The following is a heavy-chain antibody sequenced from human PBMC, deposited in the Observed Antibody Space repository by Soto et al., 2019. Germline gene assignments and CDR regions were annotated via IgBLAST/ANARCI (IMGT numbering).Heavy chain of an antibody. V-gene: IGHV3-30*04. CDR2: VSHDGRNK. CDR1: GLTFGSYA. J-gene: IGHJ4*02. D-gene: IGHD2-15*01. CDR3: AREGPPGGGNFDY. Sequence: QVQLVESGGGVVQPGGSLRLSCAVSGLTFGSYAMHWVRQAPGKGLEWVAKVSHDGRNKYYADSVRGRFTISRDNSKSTLYLQMNTLRAEDAAVYYCAREGPPGGGNFDYWGQGTLVIVSS.